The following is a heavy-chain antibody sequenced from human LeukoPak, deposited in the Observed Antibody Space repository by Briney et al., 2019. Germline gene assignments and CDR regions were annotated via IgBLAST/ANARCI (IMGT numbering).Heavy chain of an antibody. Sequence: SETLSLTCTVSGYSIRSGFYWGWIRQPPGKGLEWIGNIYHSGITYYTPSLKSRVTISVDTSKNQFSLKLSSVTAADTAVYYCARGYSYGLEAYFDYWGQGTLVTVSS. D-gene: IGHD5-18*01. CDR1: GYSIRSGFY. V-gene: IGHV4-38-2*02. CDR2: IYHSGIT. CDR3: ARGYSYGLEAYFDY. J-gene: IGHJ4*02.